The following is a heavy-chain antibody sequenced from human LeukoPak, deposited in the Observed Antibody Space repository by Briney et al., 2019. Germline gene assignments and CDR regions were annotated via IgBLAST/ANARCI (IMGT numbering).Heavy chain of an antibody. D-gene: IGHD5-12*01. V-gene: IGHV1-69*05. CDR3: ARDHGYDRGTYLDY. J-gene: IGHJ4*02. CDR2: IIPIFGTA. Sequence: GASVKVSCKASGGTFSSYAISWVRQAPGQGLEWMGGIIPIFGTANYAQKFQGRVTMTRDMSTSTVYMELSSLRSEDTAVYYCARDHGYDRGTYLDYWGQGTLVTVSS. CDR1: GGTFSSYA.